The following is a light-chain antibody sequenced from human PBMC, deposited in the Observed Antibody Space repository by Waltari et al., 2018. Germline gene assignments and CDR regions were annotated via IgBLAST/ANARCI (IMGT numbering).Light chain of an antibody. Sequence: EIVMTQSPATLSVSPGESATLSCRASQSVSSNLAWYKQKPGQAPRLLIFGASTRTTGIPARFSGSGSGTEFTLTISSLQSEDFAVYYCLQYTNWPRTFGQGTKLEIK. CDR1: QSVSSN. J-gene: IGKJ2*01. CDR2: GAS. CDR3: LQYTNWPRT. V-gene: IGKV3-15*01.